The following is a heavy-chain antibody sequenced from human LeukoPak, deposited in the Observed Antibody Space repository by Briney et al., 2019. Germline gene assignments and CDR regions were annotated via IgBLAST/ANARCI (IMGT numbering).Heavy chain of an antibody. CDR1: GLTVTDNY. Sequence: TGGSLRLSCAVSGLTVTDNYMSRVRQAPGKGLEWVSVIYPDGSTYHADSVQGRFTISRDNSKNTLFLQMNTLKADDTAVYHWARTNPVYGDYDYWGQGTLVTVSS. CDR3: ARTNPVYGDYDY. CDR2: IYPDGST. J-gene: IGHJ4*02. V-gene: IGHV3-53*01. D-gene: IGHD4-17*01.